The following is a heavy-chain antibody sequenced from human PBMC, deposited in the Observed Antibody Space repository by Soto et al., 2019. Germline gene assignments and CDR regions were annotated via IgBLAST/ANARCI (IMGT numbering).Heavy chain of an antibody. J-gene: IGHJ4*02. D-gene: IGHD5-12*01. CDR3: AREWLQGFFDY. Sequence: QVQLVQSGAEVKKPGSSVKVSCKASGGTFSSDATSWVRQAPGQGLEWVGGIIPMFRTANYAQKFQGRVTITADESTSTAYMEVSSLTSEDTAVYYCAREWLQGFFDYWGQGTLVTVSS. V-gene: IGHV1-69*01. CDR2: IIPMFRTA. CDR1: GGTFSSDA.